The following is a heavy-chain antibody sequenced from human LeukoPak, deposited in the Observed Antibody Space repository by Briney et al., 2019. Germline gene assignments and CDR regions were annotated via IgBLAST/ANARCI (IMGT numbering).Heavy chain of an antibody. J-gene: IGHJ4*02. D-gene: IGHD1-26*01. V-gene: IGHV4-59*12. CDR1: GGSISSYY. Sequence: SETLSLTCTVSGGSISSYYWTWIRQPPGKGLEWIGYIYYSGSTNYNPSLKSRVTISVDTSKNQFSLKLSSVTAADTAVYYCARGATGFDYWGQGTLVTVSS. CDR3: ARGATGFDY. CDR2: IYYSGST.